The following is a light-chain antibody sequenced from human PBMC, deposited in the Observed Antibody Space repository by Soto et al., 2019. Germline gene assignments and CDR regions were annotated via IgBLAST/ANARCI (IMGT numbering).Light chain of an antibody. V-gene: IGKV3-20*01. CDR3: QQYGSSPLST. CDR1: QSVSSSY. CDR2: GAS. J-gene: IGKJ3*01. Sequence: EIVLTQSPGTLSLSPGERATLSCRASQSVSSSYLAWYQQKPGQAPRLLIYGASSRATGMPDRFSGSGSGTDFTLTISRLEPEDFAVYSCQQYGSSPLSTFGPGTKVDIK.